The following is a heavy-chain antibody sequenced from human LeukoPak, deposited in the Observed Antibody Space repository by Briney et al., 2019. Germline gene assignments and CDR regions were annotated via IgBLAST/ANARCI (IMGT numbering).Heavy chain of an antibody. CDR2: IYDSGGT. Sequence: PSETLSLTCTVSGDSVSSDSYYWSWIRQPPGKGLEWIGNIYDSGGTHYNPSLKSRVTISEDTSKNQFSLKLNSVTAADTAVYYCATHRRSGSGGSENAFEIWGQGTMVTVTS. D-gene: IGHD5-12*01. V-gene: IGHV4-39*01. CDR3: ATHRRSGSGGSENAFEI. CDR1: GDSVSSDSYY. J-gene: IGHJ3*02.